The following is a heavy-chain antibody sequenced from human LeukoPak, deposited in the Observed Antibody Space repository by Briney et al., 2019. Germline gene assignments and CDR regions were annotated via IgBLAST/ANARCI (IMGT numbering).Heavy chain of an antibody. V-gene: IGHV3-74*01. J-gene: IGHJ5*02. CDR2: IKSDGSTT. CDR1: GFTFSSYW. D-gene: IGHD2-15*01. CDR3: TRRVSTTRWFDP. Sequence: GGSLRLSCAASGFTFSSYWMHWVRQAPGKGLGWVSRIKSDGSTTNYADSVKGGFTISRDNAENTLYLQMNSLRVEDTAVYYCTRRVSTTRWFDPWGQGTLVTVSS.